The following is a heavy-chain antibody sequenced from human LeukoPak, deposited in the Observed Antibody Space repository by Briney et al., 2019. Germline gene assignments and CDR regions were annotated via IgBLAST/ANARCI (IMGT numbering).Heavy chain of an antibody. V-gene: IGHV1-2*02. Sequence: ASVKVSCKASGYTFTGYYMHWVRQAPGQGLGWMGWINPNSGGTNYAQKFQGRVTMTRDTSISTAYMELSRLRSDDTAVYYCARVDSSGYSPSRYWGQGTLVTVSS. CDR3: ARVDSSGYSPSRY. CDR2: INPNSGGT. D-gene: IGHD3-22*01. J-gene: IGHJ4*02. CDR1: GYTFTGYY.